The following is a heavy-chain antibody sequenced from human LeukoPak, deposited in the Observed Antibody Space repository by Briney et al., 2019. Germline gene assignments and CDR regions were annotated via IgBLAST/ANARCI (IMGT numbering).Heavy chain of an antibody. CDR3: ARAPTADYWFDP. CDR2: IIPIFGTV. J-gene: IGHJ5*02. V-gene: IGHV1-69*13. CDR1: GGTFSSYA. Sequence: SVKVSCKASGGTFSSYAISWVRQAPGQGLEWMGGIIPIFGTVNYAQKFQGRVTITADESTSTAYMELSSLRSEDTAVYYCARAPTADYWFDPWGQGTLVTVSS.